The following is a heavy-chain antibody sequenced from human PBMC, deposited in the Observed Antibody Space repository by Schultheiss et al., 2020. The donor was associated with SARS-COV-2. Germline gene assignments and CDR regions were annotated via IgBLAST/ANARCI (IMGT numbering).Heavy chain of an antibody. J-gene: IGHJ5*02. Sequence: SETLSLTCAVYGASFSGYYWSWIRQSPGKGLEWIGEVNHSGSTNYNPSLKSRVSITVDTSKNQFSLRLRSLTAADTAVYYCESLRWQPGLGSSSSSWGQGILVTVSS. CDR3: ESLRWQPGLGSSSSS. CDR2: VNHSGST. D-gene: IGHD6-6*01. CDR1: GASFSGYY. V-gene: IGHV4-34*01.